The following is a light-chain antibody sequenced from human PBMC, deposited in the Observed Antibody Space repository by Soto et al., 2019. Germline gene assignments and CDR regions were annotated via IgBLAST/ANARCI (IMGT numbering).Light chain of an antibody. Sequence: QLVLTQSPSASASLGASVKVTCTLSSGHSSYAIAWHQQQPEKGPRYLMKLNSDGSHSKGDGIPDRFSGSSSGAERYLTISSFQSEDEADYYCQTWGTSIVVFGGGTKLTVL. CDR1: SGHSSYA. J-gene: IGLJ2*01. CDR3: QTWGTSIVV. CDR2: LNSDGSH. V-gene: IGLV4-69*01.